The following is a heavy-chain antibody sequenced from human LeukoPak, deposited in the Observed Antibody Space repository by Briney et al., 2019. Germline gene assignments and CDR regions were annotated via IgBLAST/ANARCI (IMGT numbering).Heavy chain of an antibody. CDR2: ISYDGSNK. V-gene: IGHV3-30*01. CDR3: ARGVMTTVVTNDY. Sequence: QPGRSLRLSCAASGSTFRSYAMLGVRQAPGKGREGEAVISYDGSNKYYADSVKGRFTISRDNSKNTLYLQMNSLRAEDTAVYYCARGVMTTVVTNDYWGQGTLVTVSS. J-gene: IGHJ4*02. CDR1: GSTFRSYA. D-gene: IGHD4-23*01.